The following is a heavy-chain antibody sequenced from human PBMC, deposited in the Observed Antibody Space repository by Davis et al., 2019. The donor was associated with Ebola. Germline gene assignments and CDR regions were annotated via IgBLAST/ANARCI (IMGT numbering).Heavy chain of an antibody. CDR3: ARAERYYYGSGSYYNIYYYYGMDV. D-gene: IGHD3-10*01. CDR2: INAGNGNS. CDR1: GYTFTSYA. V-gene: IGHV1-3*01. Sequence: ASVKVSCKASGYTFTSYAMHWVRQAPGQRLEWMGWINAGNGNSKYSQKFQGRVTIARDTSASTAYMELSSLRSEDTAVYYCARAERYYYGSGSYYNIYYYYGMDVWGQGTTVTVSS. J-gene: IGHJ6*02.